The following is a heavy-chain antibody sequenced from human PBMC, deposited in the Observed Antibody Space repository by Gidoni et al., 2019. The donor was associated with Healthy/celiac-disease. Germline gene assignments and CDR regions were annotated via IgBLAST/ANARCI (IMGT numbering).Heavy chain of an antibody. CDR3: VIQISGVVY. D-gene: IGHD3-3*01. Sequence: EVHLVESGGGLVQPGGSLRLSCAASGFSFSNFWMQWVRQAPGKGLVWVSHISPNGRTTNYADSVKGRFTMSRDNARNTLNLQMSSLRVEDTALYYCVIQISGVVYWGQGTLVTVSS. CDR1: GFSFSNFW. V-gene: IGHV3-74*01. CDR2: ISPNGRTT. J-gene: IGHJ4*02.